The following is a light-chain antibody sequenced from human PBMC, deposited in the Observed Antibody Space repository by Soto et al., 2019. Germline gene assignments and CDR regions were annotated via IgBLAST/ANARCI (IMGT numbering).Light chain of an antibody. V-gene: IGLV2-14*03. CDR3: NSYTSSSTYV. Sequence: QSALTQPASVSGSPVPSVTISCTGTSSDVGGYNYVSWYQHHPGEAPKVMIYDVSNRPSGISDRFSGSKSGNTASLTISGLQAEDEADYYCNSYTSSSTYVFGTGTKVTVL. CDR1: SSDVGGYNY. CDR2: DVS. J-gene: IGLJ1*01.